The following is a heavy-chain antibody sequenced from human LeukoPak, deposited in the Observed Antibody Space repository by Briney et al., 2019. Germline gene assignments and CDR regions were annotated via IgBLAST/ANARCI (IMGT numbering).Heavy chain of an antibody. D-gene: IGHD3-9*01. V-gene: IGHV1-2*02. CDR1: GYTFADYY. CDR2: IYPKSGGT. J-gene: IGHJ5*02. CDR3: ARVSTSGYRDWLDP. Sequence: GASVKVSCKASGYTFADYYIHWVRQAPGQGLEWMGWIYPKSGGTNSAQKFQGRVTMTRDTSISTAYMELSRLKFDDTAVYYCARVSTSGYRDWLDPWSQGTLVTVSS.